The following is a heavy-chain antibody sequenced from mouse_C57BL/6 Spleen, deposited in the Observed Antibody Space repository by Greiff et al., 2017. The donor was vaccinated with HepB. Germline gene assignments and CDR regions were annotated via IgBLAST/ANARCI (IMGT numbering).Heavy chain of an antibody. Sequence: ESGPGLVKPSQSLSLTCSVTGYSITSGYYWNWIRPLPGNKLEWMGYISYDGSNNYNPSLKNRISITRDTSKHQFFLKLNSVTTEDTATYYCAPSPFAYWGQGTLVTVSA. CDR2: ISYDGSN. CDR3: APSPFAY. J-gene: IGHJ3*01. CDR1: GYSITSGYY. V-gene: IGHV3-6*01.